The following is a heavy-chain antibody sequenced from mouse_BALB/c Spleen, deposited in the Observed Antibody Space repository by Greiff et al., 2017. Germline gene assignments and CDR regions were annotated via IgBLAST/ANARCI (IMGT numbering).Heavy chain of an antibody. CDR3: AATGTG. CDR2: IDPENGNT. J-gene: IGHJ2*01. CDR1: GYSFTGYY. V-gene: IGHV14-1*02. D-gene: IGHD4-1*02. Sequence: VQLKESGPELVKTGASVKISCKASGYSFTGYYMHWVKQSHGKSLEWIGWIDPENGNTIYDPKFQGKASITADTSSNTAYLQLSSLTSEDTAVYYCAATGTGWGQGTTLTVSS.